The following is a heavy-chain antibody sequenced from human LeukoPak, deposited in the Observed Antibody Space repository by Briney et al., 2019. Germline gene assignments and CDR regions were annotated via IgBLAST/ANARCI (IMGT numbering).Heavy chain of an antibody. CDR1: GYTFTNHF. D-gene: IGHD5-12*01. Sequence: GESLKISCKGSGYTFTNHFIAWVRQMPGKGLEWMGVIYPGSSDTRYSPSFQGHVTISADKSISTAYLQWSSLKASDSAMYYCARQGGGSGDDYSFYWGQGTLVTVSS. J-gene: IGHJ4*02. CDR2: IYPGSSDT. CDR3: ARQGGGSGDDYSFY. V-gene: IGHV5-51*01.